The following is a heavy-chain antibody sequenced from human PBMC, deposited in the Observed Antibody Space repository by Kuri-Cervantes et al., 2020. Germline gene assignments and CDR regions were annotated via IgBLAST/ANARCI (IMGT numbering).Heavy chain of an antibody. CDR2: ISYDGSNK. CDR1: GFTFSSYW. V-gene: IGHV3-30*01. D-gene: IGHD2-2*03. CDR3: ARDGYCSSTSCPSFDY. Sequence: GESLKISCAASGFTFSSYWMSWVRQAPGKGLEWVAVISYDGSNKYYADSVKGRFTISRDNSKNTLYLQMNSLRAEDTAVYYCARDGYCSSTSCPSFDYWGQGTLVTVSS. J-gene: IGHJ4*02.